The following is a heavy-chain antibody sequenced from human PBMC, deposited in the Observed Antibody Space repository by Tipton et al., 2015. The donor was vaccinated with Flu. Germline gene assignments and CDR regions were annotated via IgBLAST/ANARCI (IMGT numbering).Heavy chain of an antibody. J-gene: IGHJ3*02. Sequence: LRLSCTVSGHSIRSNYWGWIRLPPGKGLEWIGHVHSRGSGNYSPSLESRVSISSDTSKNQFSLTLNSVTAADTAIYFCARFMASHGSSWEDVFDIWGPGSMVTVSS. CDR2: VHSRGSG. D-gene: IGHD6-13*01. CDR1: GHSIRSNY. V-gene: IGHV4-59*12. CDR3: ARFMASHGSSWEDVFDI.